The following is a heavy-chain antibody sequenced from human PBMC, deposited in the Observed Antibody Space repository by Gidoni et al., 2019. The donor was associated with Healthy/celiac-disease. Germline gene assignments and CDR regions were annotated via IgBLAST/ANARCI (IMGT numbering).Heavy chain of an antibody. J-gene: IGHJ6*02. D-gene: IGHD5-18*01. CDR3: ARVTAILYGMDV. Sequence: QVQLQPWGAGLLKPSATLSLTCAVYGGSFSGYYWSWIRQPPGKGLEWIGEINHSGSTNYNPSLKSRVTISVDTSKNQFSLKLSSVTAADTAVYYCARVTAILYGMDVWGQGTTVTVSS. CDR2: INHSGST. V-gene: IGHV4-34*01. CDR1: GGSFSGYY.